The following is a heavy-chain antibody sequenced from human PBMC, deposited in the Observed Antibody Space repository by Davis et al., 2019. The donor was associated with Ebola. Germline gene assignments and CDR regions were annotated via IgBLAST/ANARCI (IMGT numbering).Heavy chain of an antibody. CDR1: GYTFTGYY. D-gene: IGHD6-19*01. J-gene: IGHJ4*02. CDR3: AREATGYSSGWNGKYFDY. V-gene: IGHV1-2*06. Sequence: ASVKVSCKASGYTFTGYYMHWVRQAPGQGLEWMGRINPNSGGTNYAQNFQGRVTLTRDTSISTAYMELSSLRSEDTAVYYCAREATGYSSGWNGKYFDYWGQGTLVTVSS. CDR2: INPNSGGT.